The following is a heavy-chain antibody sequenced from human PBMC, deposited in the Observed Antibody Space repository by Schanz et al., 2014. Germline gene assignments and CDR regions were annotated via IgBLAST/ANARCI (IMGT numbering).Heavy chain of an antibody. J-gene: IGHJ4*02. CDR2: ISRSSGRI. CDR3: ARVRYDILTDYYTEYYFDS. Sequence: EVQLVESGGGLVKPGGSLRLSCAGTGFTFSRYNMNWVRQAPGRGLEWVSSISRSSGRIYYSDSVKGRFTISRDNPKNLVYLQMNSLRAEDTAVYYCARVRYDILTDYYTEYYFDSWGQGTLVAVSS. D-gene: IGHD3-9*01. CDR1: GFTFSRYN. V-gene: IGHV3-21*06.